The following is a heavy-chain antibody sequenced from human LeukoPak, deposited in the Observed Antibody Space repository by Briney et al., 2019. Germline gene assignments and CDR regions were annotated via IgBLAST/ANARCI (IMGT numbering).Heavy chain of an antibody. CDR3: ARAPLYSGGSGWSIYYFYAMDV. J-gene: IGHJ6*02. V-gene: IGHV4-59*01. D-gene: IGHD6-19*01. CDR1: GGCISSSY. CDR2: SDNSGST. Sequence: SETLTLTCTVSGGCISSSYWSWVRQPPGKGLEWIGYSDNSGSTNYNPSLKSRVTISLDTPKSQFSLKLSSVTAADTAVYYCARAPLYSGGSGWSIYYFYAMDVWGQGTTVTVSS.